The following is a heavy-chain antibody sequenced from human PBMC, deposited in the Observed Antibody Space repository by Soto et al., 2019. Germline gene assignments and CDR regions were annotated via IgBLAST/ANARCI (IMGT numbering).Heavy chain of an antibody. Sequence: XESLRLSFAASGFTFSSYAMSGVGQAPGKGLEWVSAISGSGGSTYYADSVKGRFTISRDNSKNTLYLQMNSLRAEDTAVYYCAKSHMDYGSGRTTIDYWGQGTLVTVSS. J-gene: IGHJ4*02. V-gene: IGHV3-23*01. D-gene: IGHD3-10*01. CDR2: ISGSGGST. CDR3: AKSHMDYGSGRTTIDY. CDR1: GFTFSSYA.